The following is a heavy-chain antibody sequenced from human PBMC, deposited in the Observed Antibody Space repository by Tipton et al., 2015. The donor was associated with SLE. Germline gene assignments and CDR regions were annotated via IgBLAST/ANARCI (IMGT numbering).Heavy chain of an antibody. D-gene: IGHD2-15*01. CDR2: IRYDRSNQ. CDR3: AKSRLTGGSCYDY. V-gene: IGHV3-30*02. Sequence: SGFTFSSYGMHWVRQAPGKGLEWVAFIRYDRSNQYYADSVKGRFTISRDNSKNTLFLQMNSLRPEDTAVYYCAKSRLTGGSCYDYWGQGTLVAVSS. J-gene: IGHJ4*02. CDR1: GFTFSSYG.